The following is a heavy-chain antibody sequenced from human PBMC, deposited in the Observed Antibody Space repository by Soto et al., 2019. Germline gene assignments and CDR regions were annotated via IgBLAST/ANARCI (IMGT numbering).Heavy chain of an antibody. CDR3: ARSLWFGELL. CDR1: GFSLSTRGVG. CDR2: IYWDDDR. D-gene: IGHD3-10*01. J-gene: IGHJ4*02. Sequence: QITLKESGPTLVKPTQTLTLTCSFSGFSLSTRGVGVGWIRQPPGKALEWLALIYWDDDRRYSPSLKSRLTITKATSKHQVVLTMTNMDPVDTATYYCARSLWFGELLWGQGTLVTVSS. V-gene: IGHV2-5*02.